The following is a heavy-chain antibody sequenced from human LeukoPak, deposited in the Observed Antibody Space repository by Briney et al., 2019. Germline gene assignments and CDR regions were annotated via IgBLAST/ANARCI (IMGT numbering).Heavy chain of an antibody. V-gene: IGHV3-7*05. Sequence: GGSLRLSCAASGYPFVNNWMTWVRQAPGKGLEWVATIKQDGRETYYVDSVKGRFSISRDNARDSMYLQMNILRAEDTAIYYCAKHMGPSAYSSDYWGQGTLVTVSS. CDR2: IKQDGRET. CDR3: AKHMGPSAYSSDY. CDR1: GYPFVNNW. D-gene: IGHD2-21*01. J-gene: IGHJ4*02.